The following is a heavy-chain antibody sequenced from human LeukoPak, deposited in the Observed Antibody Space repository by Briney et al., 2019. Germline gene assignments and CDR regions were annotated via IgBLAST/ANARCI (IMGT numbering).Heavy chain of an antibody. J-gene: IGHJ6*02. Sequence: SETLSLTCTVSGGSISIGGYYWSWIRQHPGKGLEWIGYIYYSGSTYYNPSLKSRVTISVDTSKNQFSLKLSSVTAADTAVYYCAREGHSSGWYYYGMDVWGQGTTVTVSS. CDR2: IYYSGST. D-gene: IGHD6-19*01. V-gene: IGHV4-31*03. CDR3: AREGHSSGWYYYGMDV. CDR1: GGSISIGGYY.